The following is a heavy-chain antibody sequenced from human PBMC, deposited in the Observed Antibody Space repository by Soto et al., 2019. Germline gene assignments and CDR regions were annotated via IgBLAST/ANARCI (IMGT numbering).Heavy chain of an antibody. CDR1: GYSFTSYW. D-gene: IGHD3-22*01. V-gene: IGHV5-51*01. CDR2: IHPGDSDT. J-gene: IGHJ4*02. Sequence: GESLKISCKGSGYSFTSYWIDWVRQMPGKDLEWMGIIHPGDSDTRYSPSFQGQVTISADKSISTAYLHWSSLKASDTAMYYCARRLQTYYYDSSATAPDYWGQGTLVTVSS. CDR3: ARRLQTYYYDSSATAPDY.